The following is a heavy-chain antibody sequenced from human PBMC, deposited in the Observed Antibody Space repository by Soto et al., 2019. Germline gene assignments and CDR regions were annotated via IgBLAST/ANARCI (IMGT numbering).Heavy chain of an antibody. V-gene: IGHV1-69*01. CDR2: IIPIPGTA. J-gene: IGHJ6*02. D-gene: IGHD2-2*01. Sequence: QVQLVQSGAEVKKPGSSVKVSCKASGGTFGSYAISWVRQAPGQGLEWVGGIIPIPGTANYAQKFQGRVTIAADESTSTAYMELSSLRSEDTAVYYCARSQGSSTSLEIYYYYYYGMDVGGQGTTVTVSS. CDR3: ARSQGSSTSLEIYYYYYYGMDV. CDR1: GGTFGSYA.